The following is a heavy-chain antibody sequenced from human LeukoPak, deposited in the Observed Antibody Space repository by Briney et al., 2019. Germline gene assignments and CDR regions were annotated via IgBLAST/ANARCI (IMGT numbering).Heavy chain of an antibody. CDR3: ARDRRALWFGESDDAFDI. V-gene: IGHV1-69*05. CDR1: GGTFSSYA. CDR2: IIPIFGTA. J-gene: IGHJ3*02. Sequence: SVKVSCKASGGTFSSYAISWVRQARGQRLEWMGGIIPIFGTANYAQKFQGRVTITTDESTSTAYMELSSLRSEDTAVYYCARDRRALWFGESDDAFDIWGQGTMVTVSS. D-gene: IGHD3-10*01.